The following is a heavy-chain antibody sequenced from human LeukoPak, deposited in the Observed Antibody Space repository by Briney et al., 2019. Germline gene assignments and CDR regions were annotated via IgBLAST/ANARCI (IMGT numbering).Heavy chain of an antibody. CDR1: RGSISSTNYY. CDR3: AMDTTVVERFDY. Sequence: PSETMSLTCTVSRGSISSTNYYWGWVRQPPGKGLEWIGTIYYNERTYYNPSLKSRVTISVDTSKNQFSLNLSSVTAADTAVYYCAMDTTVVERFDYWGQGTLVTASS. J-gene: IGHJ4*01. D-gene: IGHD1-1*01. CDR2: IYYNERT. V-gene: IGHV4-39*01.